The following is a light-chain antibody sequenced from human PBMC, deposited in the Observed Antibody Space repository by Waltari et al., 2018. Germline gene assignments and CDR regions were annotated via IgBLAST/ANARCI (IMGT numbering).Light chain of an antibody. J-gene: IGLJ2*01. Sequence: QSALTQPASVSGSPGQSLTTSCTGTSSDVGSYNYVSWYQQHPGKAPKLIIYDVTNRPSGVSNRFSGSKSGNTASLTISGLQAEDEADYYCSSYMDTTTLELFGGGTSLTVL. CDR2: DVT. CDR3: SSYMDTTTLEL. CDR1: SSDVGSYNY. V-gene: IGLV2-14*03.